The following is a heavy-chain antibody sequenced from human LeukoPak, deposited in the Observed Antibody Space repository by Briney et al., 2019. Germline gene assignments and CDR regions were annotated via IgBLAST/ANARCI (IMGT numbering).Heavy chain of an antibody. CDR3: ARDRYSGYDGFGAFDI. D-gene: IGHD5-12*01. J-gene: IGHJ3*02. CDR1: GYSISSGYY. CDR2: IYHSGST. Sequence: PSETLSLTCTVSGYSISSGYYWGWIRQPPGKGLEWIGSIYHSGSTYYNPSLESRVTISVDTSKNRFSLKLSSVTAADTAVYYCARDRYSGYDGFGAFDIWGQGTMVTVSS. V-gene: IGHV4-38-2*02.